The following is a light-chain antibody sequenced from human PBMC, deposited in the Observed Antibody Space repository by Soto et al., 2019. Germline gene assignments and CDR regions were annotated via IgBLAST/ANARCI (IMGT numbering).Light chain of an antibody. Sequence: EIVMTQSPATLSVSPGERVTLSCRASQSVSSNLAWYQQKPGQAPRLLIYGASTRATGIPARFSGSGSGTEFTLTISCLQSDDFAVYSCQQYNNWPPIFTFGPGTKVDSK. V-gene: IGKV3-15*01. CDR1: QSVSSN. J-gene: IGKJ3*01. CDR3: QQYNNWPPIFT. CDR2: GAS.